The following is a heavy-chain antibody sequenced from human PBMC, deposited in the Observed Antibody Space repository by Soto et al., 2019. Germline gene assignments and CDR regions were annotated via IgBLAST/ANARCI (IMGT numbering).Heavy chain of an antibody. Sequence: EVHLVESGGGLVQPGGSLRLSCAASGFTFSNFAMNWVRQAAGKGLEWVSYISTRGSTMYYADSVKGRFTISRDNVKNPVYLKMNRLRAEETAVYYCARDVDGLVVPAPYQWFDPWGQGTLVTVSS. V-gene: IGHV3-48*01. J-gene: IGHJ5*02. CDR3: ARDVDGLVVPAPYQWFDP. CDR1: GFTFSNFA. CDR2: ISTRGSTM.